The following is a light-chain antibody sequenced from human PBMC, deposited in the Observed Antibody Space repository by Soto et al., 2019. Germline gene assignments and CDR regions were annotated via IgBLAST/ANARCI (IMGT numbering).Light chain of an antibody. CDR1: QSISSC. CDR3: QHYNSYPEA. CDR2: DAS. V-gene: IGKV1-5*01. Sequence: VEMTQSTSSLSGSVGDRVTITCRASQSISSCLAWYQQKPGKAPKLLIYDASNLQSGVPSRFSGSGSGTEFTLTISSLQPDDFATYYCQHYNSYPEAFGQGTKVDIK. J-gene: IGKJ1*01.